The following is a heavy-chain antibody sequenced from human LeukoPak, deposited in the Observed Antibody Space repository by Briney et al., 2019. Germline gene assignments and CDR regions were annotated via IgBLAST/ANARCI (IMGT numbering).Heavy chain of an antibody. V-gene: IGHV1-69*01. J-gene: IGHJ4*02. CDR3: ARGFITYYYDSSGYYDFDY. Sequence: SVKVSCKASGGSFSSYAFSWVRQAPGQGLEWMGGTIPIFGTANYAQKFQGRVTITADESTSTAYMELSSLRSEDTAVYYCARGFITYYYDSSGYYDFDYWGQGTLVTVSS. CDR2: TIPIFGTA. CDR1: GGSFSSYA. D-gene: IGHD3-22*01.